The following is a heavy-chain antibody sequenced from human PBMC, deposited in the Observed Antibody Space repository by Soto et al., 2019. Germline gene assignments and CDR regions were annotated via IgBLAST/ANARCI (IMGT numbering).Heavy chain of an antibody. D-gene: IGHD2-15*01. CDR2: IYYSGST. CDR1: GGSISSYY. Sequence: SETLSLTCTVSGGSISSYYWSWIRQPPGKGLEWIGYIYYSGSTNYNPSLKSRVTISVDTSKNQFSLKLSSVTAADTAVYYCARRSCSGGSCYSSKNYFHYWGQGTLVTVS. V-gene: IGHV4-59*08. J-gene: IGHJ4*02. CDR3: ARRSCSGGSCYSSKNYFHY.